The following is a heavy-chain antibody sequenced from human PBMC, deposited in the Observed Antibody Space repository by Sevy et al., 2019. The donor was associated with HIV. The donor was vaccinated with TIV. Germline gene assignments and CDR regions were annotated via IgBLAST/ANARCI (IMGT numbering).Heavy chain of an antibody. D-gene: IGHD2-8*01. J-gene: IGHJ4*02. V-gene: IGHV3-23*01. CDR2: LSFGCGEI. CDR1: GFTFSKYS. CDR3: AREGCTKPHDY. Sequence: GGSLRPSCAASGFTFSKYSMSWVRQPPGKGLEWVSTLSFGCGEINHADSVKGRFTISRDNSKNSLYLQMNNLRAEDTAVYYCAREGCTKPHDYWGQRTLVTVSS.